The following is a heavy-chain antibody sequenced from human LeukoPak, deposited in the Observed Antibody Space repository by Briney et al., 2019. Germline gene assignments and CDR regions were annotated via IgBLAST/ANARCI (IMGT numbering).Heavy chain of an antibody. CDR1: GGTFSSYA. CDR2: IIPIFGTA. V-gene: IGHV1-69*05. CDR3: ARLSGSYYGGAFDI. Sequence: GASVKVSCKASGGTFSSYAISWVRQAPGQGLEWMGGIIPIFGTANYAQKFQGRVTISTDESTSTAYMELSSLRSEDTAVYYCARLSGSYYGGAFDIWGQGTMVTVSS. J-gene: IGHJ3*02. D-gene: IGHD1-26*01.